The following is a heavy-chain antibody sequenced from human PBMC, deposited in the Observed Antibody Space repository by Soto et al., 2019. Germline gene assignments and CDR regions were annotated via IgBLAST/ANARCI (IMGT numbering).Heavy chain of an antibody. J-gene: IGHJ6*03. Sequence: GGSLRLSCAASGFTFSSYSMNWVRQAPGKGLEWVSYISSSSSTIYYADSVKGRFTISRDNAKNSLYLQMNSLRAEDTAVYYCARTESFPYCSGGSCYNYYYYYYMDVWGKGTTVTVSS. CDR2: ISSSSSTI. V-gene: IGHV3-48*01. CDR3: ARTESFPYCSGGSCYNYYYYYYMDV. CDR1: GFTFSSYS. D-gene: IGHD2-15*01.